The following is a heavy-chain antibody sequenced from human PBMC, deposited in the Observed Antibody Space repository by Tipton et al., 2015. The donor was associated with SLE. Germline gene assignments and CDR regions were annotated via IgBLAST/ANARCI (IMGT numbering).Heavy chain of an antibody. J-gene: IGHJ6*02. CDR1: GYTFSRYG. CDR3: ARAGPTITSWNGMDV. D-gene: IGHD4-11*01. V-gene: IGHV1-18*01. Sequence: QSGPEVKKPGASVKVSCKASGYTFSRYGFSWMRQAPGQGLEWMGWISAYNGNTNYAQKLQGRVTLTTDTSTSTAYMELRSLRSDDTAVYYCARAGPTITSWNGMDVWGQGTTVTVSS. CDR2: ISAYNGNT.